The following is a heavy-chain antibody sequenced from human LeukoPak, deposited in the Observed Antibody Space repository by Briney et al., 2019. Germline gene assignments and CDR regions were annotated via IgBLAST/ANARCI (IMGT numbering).Heavy chain of an antibody. J-gene: IGHJ4*02. Sequence: SETLSLTCAVYGGSFSGYYWSWIRQPPGKGLEWIGEINHSGSTNYNPSLKSRVTISVDTSKNQFSLKLSSVTAADTAVYYCATFGPTPTTGDYGDYATQYWGQGTLVTVSS. V-gene: IGHV4-34*01. D-gene: IGHD4-17*01. CDR3: ATFGPTPTTGDYGDYATQY. CDR2: INHSGST. CDR1: GGSFSGYY.